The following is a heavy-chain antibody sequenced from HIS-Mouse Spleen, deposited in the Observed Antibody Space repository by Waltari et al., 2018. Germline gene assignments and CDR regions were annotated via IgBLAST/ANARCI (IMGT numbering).Heavy chain of an antibody. J-gene: IGHJ4*02. CDR3: ARGGGGGDFWSGYYCDY. D-gene: IGHD3-3*01. Sequence: QVQLQQWGAGLLKPSETLSLTCAVYGGSFSGYYWSWIRQPPGKGLEWIGEINQSGTTNYTPSLKSRVTISVDTSKNQFSLKLSSVTAADTAVYYCARGGGGGDFWSGYYCDYWGQGTLVTVSS. CDR1: GGSFSGYY. V-gene: IGHV4-34*01. CDR2: INQSGTT.